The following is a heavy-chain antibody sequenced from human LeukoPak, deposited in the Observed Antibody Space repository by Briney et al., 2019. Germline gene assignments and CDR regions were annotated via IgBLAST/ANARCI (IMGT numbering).Heavy chain of an antibody. V-gene: IGHV4-30-4*08. CDR3: ARYTFGGYYFDY. CDR1: GGSISSGDYY. CDR2: IYYSGST. J-gene: IGHJ4*02. Sequence: SETLSLTCTVSGGSISSGDYYWSWIRQPPRKGLEWIGYIYYSGSTYYNPSLKSRVTISVDTSKNQFSLKLSSVTAADTAVYYCARYTFGGYYFDYWGWGTLVTVSS. D-gene: IGHD3-16*01.